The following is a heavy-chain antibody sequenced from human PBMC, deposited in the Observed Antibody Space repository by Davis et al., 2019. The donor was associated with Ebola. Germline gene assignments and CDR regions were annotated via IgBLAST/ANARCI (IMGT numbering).Heavy chain of an antibody. Sequence: ASVKVSCKASGYTFTSYAMHWVRQAPGQRLEWMGWINAGNGNTKYSQKFQGRVTITRDTSASTAYMELSSPRSEDTAVYYCAKGDIVVVVAATPTNWGQGTLVTVSS. J-gene: IGHJ4*02. CDR1: GYTFTSYA. D-gene: IGHD2-15*01. CDR2: INAGNGNT. V-gene: IGHV1-3*01. CDR3: AKGDIVVVVAATPTN.